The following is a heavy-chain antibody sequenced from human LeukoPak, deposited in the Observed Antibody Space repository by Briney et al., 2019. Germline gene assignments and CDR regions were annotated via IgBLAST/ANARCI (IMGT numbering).Heavy chain of an antibody. CDR2: IYHSGST. CDR3: ARDHPGTIPYYYYGMDV. Sequence: ASETLSLTCTVSGYSISSGYYWGWIRQPPGKGLEWIGSIYHSGSTYYNPSLKSRVTISVDTSKNQFSLKLSSVTAADTAVYYCARDHPGTIPYYYYGMDVWGQGTTVTVSS. J-gene: IGHJ6*02. CDR1: GYSISSGYY. V-gene: IGHV4-38-2*02. D-gene: IGHD1-1*01.